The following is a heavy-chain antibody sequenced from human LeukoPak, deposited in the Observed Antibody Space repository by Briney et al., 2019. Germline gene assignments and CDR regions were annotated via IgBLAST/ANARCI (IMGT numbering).Heavy chain of an antibody. CDR2: IYYSGST. CDR3: ARGYGSGSYPY. J-gene: IGHJ4*02. Sequence: TSETLSLTCTVSGGSISSSSYYWGWIRQPPGKGLEWIGSIYYSGSTYYNPSLKSRVTISVDTSKNQFSLKLSSVTAADTAVYYCARGYGSGSYPYWGQGTLVTVSS. D-gene: IGHD3-10*01. CDR1: GGSISSSSYY. V-gene: IGHV4-39*01.